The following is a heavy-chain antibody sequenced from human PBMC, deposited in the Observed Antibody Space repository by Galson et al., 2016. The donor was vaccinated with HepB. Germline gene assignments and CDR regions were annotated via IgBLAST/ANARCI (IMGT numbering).Heavy chain of an antibody. CDR1: GFTFSRSA. J-gene: IGHJ3*02. D-gene: IGHD2-2*01. CDR3: AKEMPSRRFNFDI. V-gene: IGHV3-23*01. Sequence: SLRLSCADSGFTFSRSAMDWVRQAPGKGLEWVSAITDGGGETFYADSVKGRFSISRDDSKNTLYLQMNDLRAEDTALYFCAKEMPSRRFNFDIWGQGTMVTVAS. CDR2: ITDGGGET.